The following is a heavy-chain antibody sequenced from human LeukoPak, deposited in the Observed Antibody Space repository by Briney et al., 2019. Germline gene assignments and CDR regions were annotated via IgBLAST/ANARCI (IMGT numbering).Heavy chain of an antibody. CDR3: AKEGNWIPATNWFDP. D-gene: IGHD1-1*01. V-gene: IGHV3-23*01. J-gene: IGHJ5*02. CDR1: GFTFSSYA. Sequence: WGSLRLSCAASGFTFSSYAMSRVRQAPGKGLEWVSAISGSGGSTYYADSVKGRFTISRDNSKNTLCLQMKSLRAEDTAVYYCAKEGNWIPATNWFDPWGQGTLVTVSS. CDR2: ISGSGGST.